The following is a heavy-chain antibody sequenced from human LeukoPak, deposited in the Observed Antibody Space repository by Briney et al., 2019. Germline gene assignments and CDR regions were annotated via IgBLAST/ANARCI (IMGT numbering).Heavy chain of an antibody. CDR1: GFTFSSYA. D-gene: IGHD1-26*01. CDR3: AREREEYYFDY. CDR2: ISYDGSNK. V-gene: IGHV3-30-3*01. Sequence: PGGSLRLSCAASGFTFSSYAMHWVRQAPGKGREGVAVISYDGSNKYYADSVKGRFTISRDNSKNTLYLQMNSLRAEDTAVYYCAREREEYYFDYWGQGTLVTVSS. J-gene: IGHJ4*02.